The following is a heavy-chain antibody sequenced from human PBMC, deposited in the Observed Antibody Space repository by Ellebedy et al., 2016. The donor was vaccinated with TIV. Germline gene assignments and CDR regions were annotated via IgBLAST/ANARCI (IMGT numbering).Heavy chain of an antibody. D-gene: IGHD3-16*01. CDR2: ISGSGGST. J-gene: IGHJ6*02. CDR1: GFTFSSYA. Sequence: GESLKISXAASGFTFSSYAMSWVRQAPGKGLEWVSAISGSGGSTYYADSVKGRFTISRDNSKNTLYLQMNSLRAEDTAVYYCAKEGDKYDYIWGSPHYYYYYGMDVWGQGTTVTVSS. CDR3: AKEGDKYDYIWGSPHYYYYYGMDV. V-gene: IGHV3-23*01.